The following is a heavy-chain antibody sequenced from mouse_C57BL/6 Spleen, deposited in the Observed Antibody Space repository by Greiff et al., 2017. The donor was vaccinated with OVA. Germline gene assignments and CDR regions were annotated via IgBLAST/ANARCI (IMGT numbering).Heavy chain of an antibody. CDR1: GYAFSSSW. J-gene: IGHJ2*01. V-gene: IGHV1-82*01. Sequence: VQLQQSGPELVKPGASVKISCKASGYAFSSSWMNWVKQRPGKGLEWIGRIYPGDGDTNYNGKFKGKATLTADKSSSTAYMQLSSLTSEDSAVYFCAQTGPFDYWGQGTTLTVSS. CDR3: AQTGPFDY. CDR2: IYPGDGDT. D-gene: IGHD4-1*01.